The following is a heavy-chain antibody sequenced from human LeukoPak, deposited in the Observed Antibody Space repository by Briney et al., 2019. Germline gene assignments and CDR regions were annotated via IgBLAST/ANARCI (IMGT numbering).Heavy chain of an antibody. V-gene: IGHV4-59*08. CDR1: GASITTYS. Sequence: SETLSLTCSVSGASITTYSWNWLRQSPGKGLEWIGYFSLGETTSYTSSLKSRVTISRDTSKNQVSLKLTSVTASDTALYFCARHPGDVIVLPPGVRDYWGQGTLVIVSS. J-gene: IGHJ4*02. CDR2: FSLGETT. D-gene: IGHD2-21*01. CDR3: ARHPGDVIVLPPGVRDY.